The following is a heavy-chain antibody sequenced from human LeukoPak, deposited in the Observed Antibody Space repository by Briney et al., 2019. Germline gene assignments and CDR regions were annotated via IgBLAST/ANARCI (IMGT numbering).Heavy chain of an antibody. D-gene: IGHD6-19*01. CDR2: GDYSGGT. CDR1: GDSFTSVTDY. CDR3: AGERGEEYSSGWYKTNFFYN. Sequence: SETLSLTCTVSGDSFTSVTDYWAWIRQPPGKGLGWIATGDYSGGTYYNPSLESRVAISADMSKNQISLQLTSVTGADTAVYYCAGERGEEYSSGWYKTNFFYNWGQGVRVTVSS. J-gene: IGHJ4*02. V-gene: IGHV4-39*07.